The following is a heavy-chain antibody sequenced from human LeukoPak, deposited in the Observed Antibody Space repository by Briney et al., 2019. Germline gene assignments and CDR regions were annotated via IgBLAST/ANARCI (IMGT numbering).Heavy chain of an antibody. J-gene: IGHJ4*02. CDR3: ARLPNYYSRHGAPG. CDR2: MSYSGGT. D-gene: IGHD3-10*01. CDR1: GDSLSPYY. V-gene: IGHV4-59*12. Sequence: PSQTLCLTCTLSGDSLSPYYWGCVRQPPGGGLEWLGGMSYSGGTNYNPPLSSRVTFSVATSKNQFSLKRSSVTAPDTAVYYCARLPNYYSRHGAPGWGQGTLVTVP.